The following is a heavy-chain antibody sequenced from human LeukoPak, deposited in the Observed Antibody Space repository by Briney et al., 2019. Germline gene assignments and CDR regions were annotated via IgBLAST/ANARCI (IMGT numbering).Heavy chain of an antibody. CDR2: IIPIFGTA. Sequence: SVKVSCKASGGTFNSYAISWVRQAPGQGLEWMGGIIPIFGTANYAQKFQGRVTITADESTSTAYMELSSLRSEDTAVYYCARVSLGNEPGSPQNYYYYGMDVWGQGTTVTVSS. V-gene: IGHV1-69*13. J-gene: IGHJ6*02. CDR1: GGTFNSYA. CDR3: ARVSLGNEPGSPQNYYYYGMDV.